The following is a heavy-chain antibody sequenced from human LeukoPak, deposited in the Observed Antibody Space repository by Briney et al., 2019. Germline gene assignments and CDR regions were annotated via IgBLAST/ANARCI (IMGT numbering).Heavy chain of an antibody. CDR2: ISGSGGST. V-gene: IGHV3-23*01. D-gene: IGHD6-13*01. Sequence: GGSLRLSCAASGFTFSSYAMSWVRQARGKGLEGVSAISGSGGSTYYADSVKGRFTISRDNSKNTLYLQMNSLRAEDTAVYYCAKKGIAAAGLYWGQGTLVTVSS. J-gene: IGHJ4*02. CDR3: AKKGIAAAGLY. CDR1: GFTFSSYA.